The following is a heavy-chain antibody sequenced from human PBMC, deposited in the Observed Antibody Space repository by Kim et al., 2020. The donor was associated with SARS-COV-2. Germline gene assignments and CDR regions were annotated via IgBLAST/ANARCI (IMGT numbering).Heavy chain of an antibody. J-gene: IGHJ4*02. CDR3: AKDHESSGWPTFDY. Sequence: YANCRKGRFTVTRDNAKNTLYLQMDNLRGEGTALYYCAKDHESSGWPTFDYWGKGTQVTVAS. V-gene: IGHV3-23*01. D-gene: IGHD3-22*01.